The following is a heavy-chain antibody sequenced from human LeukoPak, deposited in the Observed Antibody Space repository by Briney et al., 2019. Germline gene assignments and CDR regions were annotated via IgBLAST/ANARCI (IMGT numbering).Heavy chain of an antibody. D-gene: IGHD7-27*01. CDR1: GFNFQTYG. J-gene: IGHJ4*02. V-gene: IGHV3-33*01. CDR3: ARDHSPKWGSGERYFDY. CDR2: MRDDGSDI. Sequence: GRSLRLSCEASGFNFQTYGMHWVRKAPGKGLEWVAVMRDDGSDIYYADSLKGRFTISRDNSKNTVYLHMNSLGAEDTAIYYCARDHSPKWGSGERYFDYWGQGTLVTVSS.